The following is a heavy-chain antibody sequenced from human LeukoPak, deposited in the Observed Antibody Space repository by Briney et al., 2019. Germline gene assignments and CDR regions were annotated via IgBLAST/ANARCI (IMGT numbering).Heavy chain of an antibody. V-gene: IGHV3-66*01. Sequence: GGSLRLSCAASGLTVSSTYMSWVRQAPGKGLEWVSVIYSDGSTYYADSVKGRFTISRDNSKNTVYLQMSSLRAEDTAVYFCARRPDYGGTPTFDYWGQGTLVTVSS. CDR3: ARRPDYGGTPTFDY. D-gene: IGHD4-23*01. CDR2: IYSDGST. CDR1: GLTVSSTY. J-gene: IGHJ4*02.